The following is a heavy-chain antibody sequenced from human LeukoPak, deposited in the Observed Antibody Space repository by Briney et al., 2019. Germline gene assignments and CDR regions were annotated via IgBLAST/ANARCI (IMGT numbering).Heavy chain of an antibody. CDR3: ARDGGDWSYGY. D-gene: IGHD1-7*01. Sequence: GGSLRLSCAASGFTLSDYYMSWIRQAPGKGLEWLSYISSSGTTIYYADSVQGRFTISRDNAKNSLYLQMNSLRAEDTAVYYCARDGGDWSYGYWGQGTLVTVSS. CDR1: GFTLSDYY. V-gene: IGHV3-11*04. CDR2: ISSSGTTI. J-gene: IGHJ4*02.